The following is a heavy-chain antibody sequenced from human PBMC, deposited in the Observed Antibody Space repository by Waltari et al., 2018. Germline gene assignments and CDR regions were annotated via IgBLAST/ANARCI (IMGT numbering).Heavy chain of an antibody. D-gene: IGHD6-13*01. V-gene: IGHV1-69*05. CDR2: IIPIFGTA. CDR3: ARAPGYSSSWDLYYYYMDV. J-gene: IGHJ6*03. Sequence: GLEWMGGIIPIFGTANYAQKFQGRVTITTDESTSTAYMELSSLRSEDTAVYYCARAPGYSSSWDLYYYYMDVWGKGTTVTVSS.